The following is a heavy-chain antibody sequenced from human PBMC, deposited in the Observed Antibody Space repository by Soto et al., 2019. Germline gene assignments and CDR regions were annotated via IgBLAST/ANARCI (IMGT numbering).Heavy chain of an antibody. V-gene: IGHV1-69*13. CDR2: IIPIFGTA. Sequence: GASVKVSCKASGGTFSSYAISWVRQAPGQGLEWMGGIIPIFGTANYAQKFQGRVTITADESTSTAYMELSSLRSEDTAVYYCARPGRDILTGYPIDYYYYYGMDVSGQGTTVTVSS. CDR3: ARPGRDILTGYPIDYYYYYGMDV. CDR1: GGTFSSYA. D-gene: IGHD3-9*01. J-gene: IGHJ6*02.